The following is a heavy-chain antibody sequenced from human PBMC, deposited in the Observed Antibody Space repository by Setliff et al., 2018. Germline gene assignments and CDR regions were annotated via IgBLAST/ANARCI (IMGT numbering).Heavy chain of an antibody. Sequence: GGSLRLSCTASGLSYINDWVSWVRQAPGKGLEWLASINPHGSEKYYADSVKGRFTISRDNANNSLYLQMNSLRAEDTAMYYCGRDVFDFRTGQGGPWGQGTRVTVSS. V-gene: IGHV3-7*01. CDR1: GLSYINDW. CDR2: INPHGSEK. J-gene: IGHJ5*02. D-gene: IGHD3-3*01. CDR3: GRDVFDFRTGQGGP.